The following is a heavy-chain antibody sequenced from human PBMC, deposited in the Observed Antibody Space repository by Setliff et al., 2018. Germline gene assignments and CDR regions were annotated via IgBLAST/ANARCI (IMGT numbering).Heavy chain of an antibody. CDR3: ATTTLGRYCSGGNCYFGY. D-gene: IGHD2-15*01. V-gene: IGHV4-61*09. CDR2: IFSKGST. Sequence: PSETLSLTCTVSGGSISSGNYYWSWIRQPAGKAPEWIGHIFSKGSTNNNPSLKSRVTISIDSSKNQMSLRMTSVTAADTAVYYCATTTLGRYCSGGNCYFGYWGQGTLVTVSS. CDR1: GGSISSGNYY. J-gene: IGHJ4*02.